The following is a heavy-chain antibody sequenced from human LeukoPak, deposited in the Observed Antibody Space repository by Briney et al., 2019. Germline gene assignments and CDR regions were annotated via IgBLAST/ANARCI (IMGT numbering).Heavy chain of an antibody. D-gene: IGHD6-13*01. CDR3: ARDRKSSSWYVI. J-gene: IGHJ4*02. CDR2: ISYDGSNK. V-gene: IGHV3-30-3*01. CDR1: GFTFSSYA. Sequence: GGSLRLSCAASGFTFSSYAMHWVRQAPGKGLEWVAVISYDGSNKYYADSVKGRFTISRDNSKNTLYLQMNSLRAEDTAVYYCARDRKSSSWYVIWGQGTLVTVSS.